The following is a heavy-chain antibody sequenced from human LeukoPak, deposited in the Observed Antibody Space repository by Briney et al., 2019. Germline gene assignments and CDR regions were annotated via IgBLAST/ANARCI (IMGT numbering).Heavy chain of an antibody. CDR2: ISPSGGST. J-gene: IGHJ5*02. CDR1: GYTFTSNY. CDR3: ARDNSVRDEAWWFNP. Sequence: ASVKVPCKAFGYTFTSNYMHWVRQAPGQGPEWMGVISPSGGSTTYAQKFQGGVTLTRDMSTSTDYLELSSLRSEDTAVYYCARDNSVRDEAWWFNPWGQGTLVTVSS. V-gene: IGHV1-46*01. D-gene: IGHD5-24*01.